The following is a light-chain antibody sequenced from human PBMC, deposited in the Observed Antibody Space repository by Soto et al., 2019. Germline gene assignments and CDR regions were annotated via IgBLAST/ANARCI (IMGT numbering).Light chain of an antibody. CDR3: QQRSDWSPLT. Sequence: EIVLTQSPATLSLSPGERATLSCRSSEGVGTSLAWYQQKPGQAPNLLIYNASNRATGIPARFSGSGSGTDFTLPISSLEPEDCAAYYCQQRSDWSPLTFGGGTKVEIK. J-gene: IGKJ4*01. CDR2: NAS. V-gene: IGKV3-11*01. CDR1: EGVGTS.